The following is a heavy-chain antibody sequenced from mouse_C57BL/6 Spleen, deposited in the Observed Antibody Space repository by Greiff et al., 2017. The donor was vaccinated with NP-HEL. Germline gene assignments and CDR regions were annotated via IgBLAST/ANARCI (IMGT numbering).Heavy chain of an antibody. Sequence: EVKLMESGGGFVKPGGSLKLSCAASGFTFSDYGMHWVRQAPEKGLEWVAYISSGSSTIYYADTVKGRFTISRDNAKNTLFLQMTSLRSEDTAMYYCARGPIDYWGQGTTLTVSS. J-gene: IGHJ2*01. CDR3: ARGPIDY. CDR1: GFTFSDYG. CDR2: ISSGSSTI. V-gene: IGHV5-17*01.